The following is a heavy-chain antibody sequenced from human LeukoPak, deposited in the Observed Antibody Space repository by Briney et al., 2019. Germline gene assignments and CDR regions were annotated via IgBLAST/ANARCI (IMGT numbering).Heavy chain of an antibody. V-gene: IGHV3-30*04. J-gene: IGHJ5*02. CDR1: GFTFSSYA. Sequence: GGSLGLSCAASGFTFSSYAMHWVRQAPGKGLEWVAVISYDGSNKYYADSVKGRFTISRDNSKNTLYLQMNSLRAEDTAVYYCARDCRQWLVPSNWFDPWGQGTLVTVSS. CDR2: ISYDGSNK. CDR3: ARDCRQWLVPSNWFDP. D-gene: IGHD6-19*01.